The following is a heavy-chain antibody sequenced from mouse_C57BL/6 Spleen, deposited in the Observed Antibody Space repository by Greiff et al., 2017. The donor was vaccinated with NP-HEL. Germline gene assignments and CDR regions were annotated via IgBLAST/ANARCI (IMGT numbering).Heavy chain of an antibody. CDR1: GYTFTSYW. V-gene: IGHV1-69*01. CDR3: ARGGRAFDY. Sequence: VQLQQSGAELVMPGASVKLSCKASGYTFTSYWMHWVKQRPGQGLEWIGEIDPSDSYTNYNQKFKGKSTLTVDKSYSKAYMQLSSLTSEDSAVYYCARGGRAFDYWGQGTTLTVSS. CDR2: IDPSDSYT. J-gene: IGHJ2*01. D-gene: IGHD3-1*01.